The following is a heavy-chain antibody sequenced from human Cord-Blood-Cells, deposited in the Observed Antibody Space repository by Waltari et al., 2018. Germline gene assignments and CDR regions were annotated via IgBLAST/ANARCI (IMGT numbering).Heavy chain of an antibody. Sequence: EVQLVESGGGLVQPGGSLRLSCAASGFTFSSYWMSWVRQAPGKGLEWVANIKQDGSEKYYVDSVKGRFTISRDNAKNSLYLQMNSLRAEDTAVNYCARVLGYSGYDDAFDIWGQGTMVTVSS. V-gene: IGHV3-7*01. J-gene: IGHJ3*02. CDR1: GFTFSSYW. CDR2: IKQDGSEK. D-gene: IGHD5-12*01. CDR3: ARVLGYSGYDDAFDI.